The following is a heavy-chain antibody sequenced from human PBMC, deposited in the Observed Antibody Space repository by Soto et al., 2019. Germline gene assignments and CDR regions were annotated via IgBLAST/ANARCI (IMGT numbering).Heavy chain of an antibody. CDR1: GGTFSSYA. Sequence: QVQLVQSGAEVKKPGSSVKVSCKASGGTFSSYAISWVRQAPGQGLEWMGGIIPLFGTANYAQKFQGRVTITADESTSTAYMELSSLRSEDTAVYYCARNLRSAAGTSPSPGMVRAFDPWGQGTLVTVSS. D-gene: IGHD6-13*01. J-gene: IGHJ5*02. V-gene: IGHV1-69*01. CDR3: ARNLRSAAGTSPSPGMVRAFDP. CDR2: IIPLFGTA.